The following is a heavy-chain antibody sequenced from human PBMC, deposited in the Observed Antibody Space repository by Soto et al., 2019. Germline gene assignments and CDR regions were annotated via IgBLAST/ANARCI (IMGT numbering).Heavy chain of an antibody. J-gene: IGHJ6*03. D-gene: IGHD4-17*01. V-gene: IGHV6-1*01. CDR1: GDSVSSNSAA. CDR3: ARGVDYGDFPSHDHYYYMDV. CDR2: TYYRSKWYN. Sequence: PSQTLSLTCAISGDSVSSNSAAWNWIRQSPSRGLEWLGRTYYRSKWYNDYAVSVKSRITINPDTSKNQFSLQLNSVTPEDTAVYYCARGVDYGDFPSHDHYYYMDVWGKGTTVTVSS.